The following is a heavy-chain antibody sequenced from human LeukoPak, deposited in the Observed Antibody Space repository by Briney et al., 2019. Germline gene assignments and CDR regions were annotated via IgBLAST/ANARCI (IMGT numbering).Heavy chain of an antibody. V-gene: IGHV3-23*01. CDR2: ISGSGGST. CDR3: AKEHRWLQWIDY. Sequence: GGSLRLSCAASGVTVNYNFMSWVRQAPGKGLEWVSAISGSGGSTYYADSVKGRFTISRDNSKNTLYLQMNSLGAEDTAVYYCAKEHRWLQWIDYWGQGTLVTVSS. CDR1: GVTVNYNF. D-gene: IGHD5-24*01. J-gene: IGHJ4*02.